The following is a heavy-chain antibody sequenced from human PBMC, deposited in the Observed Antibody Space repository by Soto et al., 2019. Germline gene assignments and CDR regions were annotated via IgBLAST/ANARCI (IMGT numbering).Heavy chain of an antibody. J-gene: IGHJ6*02. V-gene: IGHV3-74*01. CDR2: INPDGSST. D-gene: IGHD4-4*01. Sequence: EVQLAESGGGLVQPGGSLRLSCAASGFTFSPYWMHWVRQAPGKGLVWVSRINPDGSSTNYADSVKGRFTISRDNAKNTLYLQMNSLRAEDTAVYYCRRGGSNSPNGMDVWGQGTTVTVSS. CDR1: GFTFSPYW. CDR3: RRGGSNSPNGMDV.